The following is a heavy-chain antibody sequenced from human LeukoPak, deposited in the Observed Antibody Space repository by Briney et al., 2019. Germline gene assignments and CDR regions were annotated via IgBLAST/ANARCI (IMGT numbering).Heavy chain of an antibody. CDR2: IFHTGST. CDR1: GFTFSSYEM. V-gene: IGHV4-4*02. J-gene: IGHJ5*02. CDR3: TRPMALSTWDGIETWFDP. Sequence: GSLRLSCAASGFTFSSYEMNWVRQAPGKGLEWIGEIFHTGSTNYNPSLKSRLTLSVDQSKNLFSLKLTSVTAADTAVYYCTRPMALSTWDGIETWFDPWGQGTLVIVSS. D-gene: IGHD6-13*01.